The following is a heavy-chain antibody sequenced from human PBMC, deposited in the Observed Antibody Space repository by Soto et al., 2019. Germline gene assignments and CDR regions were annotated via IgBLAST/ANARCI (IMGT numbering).Heavy chain of an antibody. V-gene: IGHV1-2*02. CDR2: INPNSGGT. J-gene: IGHJ6*02. D-gene: IGHD2-21*02. CDR3: ARDLDPNDLGSYGMDV. CDR1: GYTFTGYY. Sequence: QVQLVQSGAEVKKPGASVKVSCKASGYTFTGYYMHWVRQAPGQGLEWMGWINPNSGGTNYAQKSQGRVTMTRDTPSSTDYMELSRLRYDDTAVYYCARDLDPNDLGSYGMDVWGQGTTVTVSS.